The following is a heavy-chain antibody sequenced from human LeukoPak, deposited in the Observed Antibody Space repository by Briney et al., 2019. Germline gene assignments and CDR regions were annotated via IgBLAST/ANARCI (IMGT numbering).Heavy chain of an antibody. V-gene: IGHV3-23*01. J-gene: IGHJ4*02. CDR2: ISGSGAAT. D-gene: IGHD2-21*02. CDR3: AKDGTGCGGDCYSDY. CDR1: GFTFANYA. Sequence: GGSLRLSCAASGFTFANYAMNWVRQAPGTGPEWVSAISGSGAATYYADSVKGRFTVSRDNSKNTLYLQMSSLRAEDTALYYCAKDGTGCGGDCYSDYWGQGTLVTVSS.